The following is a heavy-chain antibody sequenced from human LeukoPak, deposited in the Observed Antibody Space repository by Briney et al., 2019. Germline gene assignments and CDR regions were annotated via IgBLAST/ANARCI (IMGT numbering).Heavy chain of an antibody. J-gene: IGHJ4*02. CDR2: IRNKGNNYAT. CDR1: GFXFGGSA. Sequence: GGSLKLSCAASGFXFGGSAMRWVRQASGKGPEWVGRIRNKGNNYATAYAASVKGRFTISRDDSKNTAYLQMNSLKTEDTAVYYCAGPYDTTGHAFDYWGRGTLVTVSS. CDR3: AGPYDTTGHAFDY. D-gene: IGHD3-22*01. V-gene: IGHV3-73*01.